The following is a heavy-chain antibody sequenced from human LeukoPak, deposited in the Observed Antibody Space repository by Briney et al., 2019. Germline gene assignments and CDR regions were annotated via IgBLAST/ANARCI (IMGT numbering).Heavy chain of an antibody. CDR1: GFTVSSNY. D-gene: IGHD1-20*01. Sequence: GGSLRLSSAASGFTVSSNYMSWVRQAPGKGLEWVSVIYSGGSTYYADSVKGRFTISRDNSKNTLYLQMNSLRAEDTAVYYCARDLLIAGTSQDAFDIWGQGTMVTVS. V-gene: IGHV3-66*01. CDR2: IYSGGST. J-gene: IGHJ3*02. CDR3: ARDLLIAGTSQDAFDI.